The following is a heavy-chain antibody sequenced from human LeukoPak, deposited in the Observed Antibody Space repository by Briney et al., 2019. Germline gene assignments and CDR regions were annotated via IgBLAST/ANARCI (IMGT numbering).Heavy chain of an antibody. V-gene: IGHV3-23*01. CDR1: GFTFSSYA. CDR3: AKDPTRGIAVAGLFDP. J-gene: IGHJ5*02. Sequence: GGSPRLSCAASGFTFSSYAMSWVRQAPGKGLEWVSAISGSGGSTYYADSVKGRFTISRDNSKNTLYLQMNSLRAENTAVYYCAKDPTRGIAVAGLFDPWGQGTLVTVSS. CDR2: ISGSGGST. D-gene: IGHD6-19*01.